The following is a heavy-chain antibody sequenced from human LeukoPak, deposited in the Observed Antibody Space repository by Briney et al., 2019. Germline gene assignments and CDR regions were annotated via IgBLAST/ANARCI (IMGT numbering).Heavy chain of an antibody. D-gene: IGHD2-2*01. CDR1: GGTFSSYA. Sequence: SVKVSCKASGGTFSSYAISWVRQAPGQGLEWMGGIIPIFGTANYAQKFQGRVTITADESTSTAYMGLSSLRSEDTAVYYCARVASGYCSSTSCYDYWGQGTLVTVSS. J-gene: IGHJ4*02. CDR3: ARVASGYCSSTSCYDY. V-gene: IGHV1-69*13. CDR2: IIPIFGTA.